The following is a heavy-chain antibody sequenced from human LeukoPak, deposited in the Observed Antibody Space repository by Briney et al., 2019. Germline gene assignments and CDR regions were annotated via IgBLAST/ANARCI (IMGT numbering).Heavy chain of an antibody. D-gene: IGHD6-13*01. Sequence: SETLSLTCTVSGASMNNSPYYWTWIRQPAGKGLEWIGHIFTTGPGSYNPSLRSRVTISRDTSKNQFSLKLSSVTAADTAVYYCARAAAAGTPFGNWFDPWGQGTLVTVSS. J-gene: IGHJ5*02. V-gene: IGHV4-61*09. CDR3: ARAAAAGTPFGNWFDP. CDR2: IFTTGPG. CDR1: GASMNNSPYY.